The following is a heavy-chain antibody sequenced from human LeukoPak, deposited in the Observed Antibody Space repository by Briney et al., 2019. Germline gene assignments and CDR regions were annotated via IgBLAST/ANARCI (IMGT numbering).Heavy chain of an antibody. V-gene: IGHV3-73*01. CDR3: TGRNDYYMDV. J-gene: IGHJ6*03. Sequence: GGSLRLSCAASGLTFSGSAMHWVRQASGKGLEWVGRIRSNANNYATAYAASVKGRFTISRDDSKNTAYLQMNSLKTEDTAVYYCTGRNDYYMDVWGKGTTVTVSS. D-gene: IGHD2-8*01. CDR1: GLTFSGSA. CDR2: IRSNANNYAT.